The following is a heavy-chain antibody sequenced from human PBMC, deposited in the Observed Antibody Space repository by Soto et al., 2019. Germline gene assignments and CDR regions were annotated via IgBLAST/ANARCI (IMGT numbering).Heavy chain of an antibody. V-gene: IGHV3-33*01. CDR1: GFTFSSYG. CDR3: ARGRGRGWSDKNWFDP. J-gene: IGHJ5*02. CDR2: IWYDGSNK. Sequence: FLRLSCAASGFTFSSYGMHWVRQAPGKGLEWVAVIWYDGSNKYYADSVKGRFTISRGNSKNTLYLQMNSLRAEDTAVYYCARGRGRGWSDKNWFDPWGQGTLVTVSS. D-gene: IGHD6-19*01.